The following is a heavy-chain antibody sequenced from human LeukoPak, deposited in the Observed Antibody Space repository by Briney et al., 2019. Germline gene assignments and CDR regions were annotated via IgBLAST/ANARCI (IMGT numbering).Heavy chain of an antibody. CDR2: VYPGDSDT. CDR3: ARPGVGAKSFVDY. D-gene: IGHD1-26*01. J-gene: IGHJ4*02. CDR1: GYSFTNYW. Sequence: GESLKISCKGFGYSFTNYWIGWVRQMPGKGLEWMGIVYPGDSDTRYSPSFQGRVIISADKSISTAFLQWSSLKASDTAVYYCARPGVGAKSFVDYWGQGTLVTVSS. V-gene: IGHV5-51*01.